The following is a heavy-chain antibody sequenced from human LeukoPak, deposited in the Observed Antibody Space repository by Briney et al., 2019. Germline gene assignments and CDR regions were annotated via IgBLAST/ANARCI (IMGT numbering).Heavy chain of an antibody. CDR1: GYTFTSYG. CDR2: INAGNGNT. V-gene: IGHV1-3*01. J-gene: IGHJ4*02. CDR3: AREGGYSSGWIN. D-gene: IGHD6-19*01. Sequence: ASVKVSCKASGYTFTSYGISWVRQAPGQGLEWMGWINAGNGNTKYSQKFQGRVTITRDTSASTAYMELSSLRSEDTAVYYCAREGGYSSGWINWGQGTLVTVSS.